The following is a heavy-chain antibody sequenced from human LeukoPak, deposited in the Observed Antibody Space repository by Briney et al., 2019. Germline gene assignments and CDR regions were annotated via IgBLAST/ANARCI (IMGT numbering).Heavy chain of an antibody. CDR1: GGSINNLY. CDR2: IYYSGST. V-gene: IGHV4-59*01. J-gene: IGHJ3*02. CDR3: SRDQSMILEGAFGI. Sequence: SETLSLTCTVSGGSINNLYWNWIRQPPGKGLEWIGNIYYSGSTNYNPALESRVTISADTSKNQFSLKLTSVTAADTAVYFCSRDQSMILEGAFGIWGQGTTVTVSS. D-gene: IGHD3-22*01.